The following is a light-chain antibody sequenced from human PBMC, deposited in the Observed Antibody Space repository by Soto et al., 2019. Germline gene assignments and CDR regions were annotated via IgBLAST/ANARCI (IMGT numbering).Light chain of an antibody. CDR3: TSKTSRRYVV. J-gene: IGLJ2*01. V-gene: IGLV2-14*01. CDR2: EVS. Sequence: QSALTQPASVSGSPGQSITISCTGTSSDVGGYNYVSWYQQHPGKAPKLMIYEVSNRPSGVSDRFSGSKSGNTASLTISGLQAEDEADYYCTSKTSRRYVVFGGGTKLTVL. CDR1: SSDVGGYNY.